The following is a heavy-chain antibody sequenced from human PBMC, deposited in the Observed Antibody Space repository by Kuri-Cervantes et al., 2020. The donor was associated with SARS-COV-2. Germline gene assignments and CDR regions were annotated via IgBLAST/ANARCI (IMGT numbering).Heavy chain of an antibody. V-gene: IGHV4-30-4*08. CDR3: ARAGYSSSWDYYYYYYMDV. Sequence: SCTVSGGSISSGDYYWSWIRQPPGKGLEWIGYIYYSGSTYYDPSLKSRVTISVDTSKNQFSLKLSSVTAADTAVYYCARAGYSSSWDYYYYYYMDVWGKGTTVTVSS. CDR1: GGSISSGDYY. D-gene: IGHD6-13*01. CDR2: IYYSGST. J-gene: IGHJ6*03.